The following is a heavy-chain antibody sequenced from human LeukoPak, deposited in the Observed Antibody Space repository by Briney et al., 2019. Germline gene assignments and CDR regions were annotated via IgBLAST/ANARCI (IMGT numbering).Heavy chain of an antibody. D-gene: IGHD1-26*01. CDR2: INHSGST. CDR1: GGSISSSNW. V-gene: IGHV4-4*02. Sequence: SGTLSLTCAVSGGSISSSNWWSWIRQPPGKGLEWIGEINHSGSTNYNPSLKSRVTISVDTSKNQFSLKLSSVTAADTAVYYCARGGGSYSNWFDPWGQGTLVTVSS. CDR3: ARGGGSYSNWFDP. J-gene: IGHJ5*02.